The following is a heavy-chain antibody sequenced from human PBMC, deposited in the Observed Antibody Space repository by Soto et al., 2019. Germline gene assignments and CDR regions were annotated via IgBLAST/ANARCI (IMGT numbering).Heavy chain of an antibody. CDR2: IYYSGST. J-gene: IGHJ4*02. CDR3: ASLSYYDSSGYPDY. D-gene: IGHD3-22*01. V-gene: IGHV4-39*01. Sequence: SETLSLTCTVSGGSISSSSYYWGWIRQPPGKGLEWIGSIYYSGSTYYNPSLKSRVTISVDTSKNQFSLKLSSVTAADTAVYYCASLSYYDSSGYPDYWGQGTLVTVSS. CDR1: GGSISSSSYY.